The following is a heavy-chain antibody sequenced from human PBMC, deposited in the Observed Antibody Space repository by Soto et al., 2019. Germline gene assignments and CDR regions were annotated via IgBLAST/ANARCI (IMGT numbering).Heavy chain of an antibody. CDR2: ISVSGGSR. CDR3: TRDRRQPIRQLYYSGMDV. Sequence: GGSLRLSCAASGFTFSGYSMNWVRQAPGKGLEWVSGISVSGGSRYYADSVKGRFTISRDHSKNTLYLQMNSLRVEDTAIYYCTRDRRQPIRQLYYSGMDVWGQGTTVTVSS. V-gene: IGHV3-23*01. J-gene: IGHJ6*02. CDR1: GFTFSGYS. D-gene: IGHD3-9*01.